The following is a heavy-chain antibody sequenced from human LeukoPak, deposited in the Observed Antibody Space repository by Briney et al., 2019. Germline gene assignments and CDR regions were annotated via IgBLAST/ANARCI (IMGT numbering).Heavy chain of an antibody. J-gene: IGHJ6*02. CDR2: VNRDGSET. CDR1: GFALSSHW. V-gene: IGHV3-7*03. CDR3: ARNNGMDV. Sequence: GGSLRLSCAASGFALSSHWMTWVRQVPGRGPEWVANVNRDGSETYYPDSVKGRFTISKDNAKNSLYLQMNSLRAEDTALYHCARNNGMDVWGQGTTVIVSS.